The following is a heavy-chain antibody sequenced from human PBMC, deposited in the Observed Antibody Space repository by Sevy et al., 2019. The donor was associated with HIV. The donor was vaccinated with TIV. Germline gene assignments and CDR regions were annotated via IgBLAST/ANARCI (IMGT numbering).Heavy chain of an antibody. CDR1: GFTFSSYG. D-gene: IGHD3-22*01. J-gene: IGHJ3*01. CDR3: ASLPNNYYDSSGYSGNDVFDV. CDR2: IWNDRSNK. Sequence: GGSLRLSCAASGFTFSSYGMHWVRQAPDKGLEWVAVIWNDRSNKHYADSVKGRFTISRDNSKNTLYLQMNSLRADDTAVYYCASLPNNYYDSSGYSGNDVFDVWGQGTMVTVSS. V-gene: IGHV3-33*01.